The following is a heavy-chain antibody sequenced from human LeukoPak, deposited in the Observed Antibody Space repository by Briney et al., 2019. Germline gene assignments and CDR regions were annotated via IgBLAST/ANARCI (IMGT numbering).Heavy chain of an antibody. Sequence: SETLSLTCTVSGGSISSSSSFWGWIRQPPGKGLEWIGHIKNGGSPNYNPPLKSRVTISLDTSKNQFSLTVSSVTAADTAVYYCARGGIAARPGLIDYWGQGTLVTVSS. CDR2: IKNGGSP. CDR1: GGSISSSSSF. D-gene: IGHD6-6*01. V-gene: IGHV4-39*01. J-gene: IGHJ4*02. CDR3: ARGGIAARPGLIDY.